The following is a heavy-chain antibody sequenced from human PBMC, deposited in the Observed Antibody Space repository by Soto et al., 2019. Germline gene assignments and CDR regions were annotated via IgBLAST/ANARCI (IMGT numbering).Heavy chain of an antibody. V-gene: IGHV4-34*01. CDR1: GGSFSGYY. CDR2: INNSGST. Sequence: QVQLQQWGAGLLKPSETLSLTCAVYGGSFSGYYWSWIRQPPGKGLEWIGEINNSGSTNYNPSLKSRVPISVDTPKNQFSLKLSSVAAADTAVYYCARGWGYCSGGSCYKDYYYCMDVWGKGTTVTVSS. D-gene: IGHD2-15*01. CDR3: ARGWGYCSGGSCYKDYYYCMDV. J-gene: IGHJ6*03.